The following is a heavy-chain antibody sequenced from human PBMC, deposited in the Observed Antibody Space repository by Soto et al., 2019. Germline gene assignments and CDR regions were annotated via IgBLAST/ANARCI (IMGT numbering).Heavy chain of an antibody. Sequence: EVQLLESGGGLVQPGGSLRLSCAASGFTFSSYAMSWVRQAPGKGLEWVSIIGGSGVTTHYVDSVKGRFTISRDNSKNTLYLEMNRLRAEDTAVYYCAKWVAVVTTTRYFQHWGQGTLVTVSS. V-gene: IGHV3-23*01. CDR2: IGGSGVTT. CDR1: GFTFSSYA. D-gene: IGHD2-21*02. J-gene: IGHJ1*01. CDR3: AKWVAVVTTTRYFQH.